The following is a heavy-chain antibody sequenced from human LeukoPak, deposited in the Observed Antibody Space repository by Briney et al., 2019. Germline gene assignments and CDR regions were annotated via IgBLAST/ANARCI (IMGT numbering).Heavy chain of an antibody. CDR2: ISSSSSTI. D-gene: IGHD3-10*01. CDR1: GFTFSSYA. Sequence: GGSLRLSCAVSGFTFSSYAMSWVRQAPGKGLEWVSYISSSSSTIYYADSVKGRFTISRDNAKNSLYLQMNSLRAEDTAVYYCARGGFGELFSSDYWGQGTLVTVSS. V-gene: IGHV3-48*01. CDR3: ARGGFGELFSSDY. J-gene: IGHJ4*02.